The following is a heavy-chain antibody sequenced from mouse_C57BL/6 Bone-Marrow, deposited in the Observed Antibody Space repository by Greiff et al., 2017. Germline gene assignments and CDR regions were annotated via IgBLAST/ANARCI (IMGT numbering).Heavy chain of an antibody. D-gene: IGHD1-2*01. V-gene: IGHV1-63*01. CDR3: ARSYYYGWGFAY. CDR2: IYPGGGYT. Sequence: QVQLQQSGAELVRPGTSVKMSCKASGYTFTNYWIGWAKQRPGHGLEGIGDIYPGGGYTNYNEKFKGKATLTADKSSSTAYMQLSSLTSDDSAIYYCARSYYYGWGFAYWGQGTLVTVSA. CDR1: GYTFTNYW. J-gene: IGHJ3*01.